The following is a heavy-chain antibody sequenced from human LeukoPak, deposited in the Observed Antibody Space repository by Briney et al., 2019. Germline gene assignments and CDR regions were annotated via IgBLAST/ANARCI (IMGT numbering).Heavy chain of an antibody. D-gene: IGHD3-22*01. CDR2: IIPIFGTA. CDR3: ARGRRLSYDSSGYYPFDY. CDR1: GGIFSSYA. V-gene: IGHV1-69*05. J-gene: IGHJ4*02. Sequence: ASVKVSCKASGGIFSSYAISWVRQAPGQGLEWMGGIIPIFGTANYAQKFQGRVTITTDESTSTAYMELSSLRSEDTAVYYCARGRRLSYDSSGYYPFDYWGQGTLVTVSS.